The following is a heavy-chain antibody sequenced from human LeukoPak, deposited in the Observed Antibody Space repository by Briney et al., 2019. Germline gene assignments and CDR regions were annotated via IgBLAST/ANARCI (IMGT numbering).Heavy chain of an antibody. D-gene: IGHD6-13*01. Sequence: SETLSLTCTVSGGSIRSFYWSWIRQPAGKGLEWIGRIYTSENTNYNTSLKSRVTMSVDTSKNQFSLKLSSVTAADTAVYYCARTFSYSSIFDYWGQGTLVTVSS. CDR1: GGSIRSFY. V-gene: IGHV4-4*07. J-gene: IGHJ4*02. CDR3: ARTFSYSSIFDY. CDR2: IYTSENT.